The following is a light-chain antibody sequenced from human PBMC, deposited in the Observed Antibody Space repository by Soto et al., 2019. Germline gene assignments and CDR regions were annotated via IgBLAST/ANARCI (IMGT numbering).Light chain of an antibody. V-gene: IGKV1-5*03. J-gene: IGKJ1*01. CDR3: QQYNDYSWT. Sequence: DIQMTQSPSTLSASVGDSVSINCRASQSISAWLAWYQQKPGKAPRLLIYKASTLEIGVPSRFIGSGSGTEFTLTSSRLQPDDVAIYYCQQYNDYSWTFGQGTKVDLK. CDR1: QSISAW. CDR2: KAS.